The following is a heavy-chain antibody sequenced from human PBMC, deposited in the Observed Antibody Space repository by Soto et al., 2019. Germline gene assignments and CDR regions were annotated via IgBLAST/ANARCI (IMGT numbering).Heavy chain of an antibody. D-gene: IGHD3-10*01. CDR1: GFTFNNYA. V-gene: IGHV3-23*01. J-gene: IGHJ4*02. CDR3: AKGRGGAGSLTPRVDF. Sequence: EVQLLESGGVLVQPGGSLRLSCAASGFTFNNYAMSWVRQAPGKGLEWVSAISGGGATTSYADSVKGRFTVSRDGSKNTLYLQRNSLRAEDTAVYYCAKGRGGAGSLTPRVDFWGQGTLVTVS. CDR2: ISGGGATT.